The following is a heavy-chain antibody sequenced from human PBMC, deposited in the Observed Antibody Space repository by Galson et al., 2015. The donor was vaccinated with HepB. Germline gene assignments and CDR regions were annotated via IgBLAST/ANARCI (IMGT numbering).Heavy chain of an antibody. V-gene: IGHV1-69*13. CDR3: ARGAGQNYYGSGSYYSHSYYGMDV. CDR1: GGTFSSYA. D-gene: IGHD3-10*01. J-gene: IGHJ6*02. Sequence: SVKVSCKASGGTFSSYAISWVRQAPGQGLEWMGGIIPIFGTANYAQKFQGRVTITADESTSTAYMELSSLRSEDTAVYYCARGAGQNYYGSGSYYSHSYYGMDVWGQGTTVTVSS. CDR2: IIPIFGTA.